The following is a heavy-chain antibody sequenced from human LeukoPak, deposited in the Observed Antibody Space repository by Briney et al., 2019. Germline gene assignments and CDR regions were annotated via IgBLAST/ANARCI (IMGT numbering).Heavy chain of an antibody. J-gene: IGHJ4*02. Sequence: AGSLRLSCAASGCTFSSYAMSWVRQPPGKGLEWVSAISGSGGSTYYAGSVKGRFTISRDNTKNTLYLQMNSLRAEDTAVYYCAKEGIEFDYWGQGTLVTVSS. CDR1: GCTFSSYA. CDR3: AKEGIEFDY. V-gene: IGHV3-23*01. CDR2: ISGSGGST. D-gene: IGHD2-15*01.